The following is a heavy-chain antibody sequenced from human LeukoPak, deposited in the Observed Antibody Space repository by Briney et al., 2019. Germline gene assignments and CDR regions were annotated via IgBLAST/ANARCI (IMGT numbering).Heavy chain of an antibody. D-gene: IGHD1-7*01. V-gene: IGHV1-18*01. CDR3: ARGTGSTYDWLDR. J-gene: IGHJ5*02. Sequence: ASVKLSCTASGYTFTSYGISWVRQAPGQGLEWMGWISAYNGNTNYAQKVQGRVTMTTDKSTSTAYMELSSLRSEDTAVYYCARGTGSTYDWLDRWGQGTLVTVCS. CDR2: ISAYNGNT. CDR1: GYTFTSYG.